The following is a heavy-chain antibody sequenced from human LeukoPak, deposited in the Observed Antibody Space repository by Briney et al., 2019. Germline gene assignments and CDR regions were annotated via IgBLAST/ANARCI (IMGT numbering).Heavy chain of an antibody. J-gene: IGHJ4*02. CDR1: GFTFSSYS. D-gene: IGHD6-13*01. V-gene: IGHV3-21*01. CDR3: ARGGRQRLVRFDY. Sequence: GGSLRLSCAASGFTFSSYSMNWVRQAPGKGLEWVSSISSSSSYIYYADSVRGRFTISRDNAKNSLYLQMNSLRAEDTAVYYCARGGRQRLVRFDYWGQGTLVTVSS. CDR2: ISSSSSYI.